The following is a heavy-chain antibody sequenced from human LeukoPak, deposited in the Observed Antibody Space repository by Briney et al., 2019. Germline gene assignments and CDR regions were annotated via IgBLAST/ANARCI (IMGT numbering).Heavy chain of an antibody. CDR1: GGSFRGYY. D-gene: IGHD6-19*01. Sequence: PSETLPLTCAVHGGSFRGYYWSSPRPPPANGPPDLGKINHSGSTHYNPSLNRRVTRSVDTSKNKFSLKLSSVAAADTAVYYCARSSAGVNHWGQVTLVTVSS. CDR2: INHSGST. J-gene: IGHJ5*02. CDR3: ARSSAGVNH. V-gene: IGHV4-34*01.